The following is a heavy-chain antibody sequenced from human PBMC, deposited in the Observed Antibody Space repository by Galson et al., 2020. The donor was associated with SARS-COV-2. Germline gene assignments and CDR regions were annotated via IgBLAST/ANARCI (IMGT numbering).Heavy chain of an antibody. CDR2: ISSGST. V-gene: IGHV4-30-4*07. J-gene: IGHJ6*02. CDR1: GDSVSSGDYS. Sequence: SETLSLTCAVSGDSVSSGDYSWSWIRQPPGKGLEWIGYISSGSTSYNPSLKSRLTISLDTSKNQFSLKLSSVTAADTAVYYCGSELSPYYGMDVWGQGTTVTVSS. CDR3: GSELSPYYGMDV. D-gene: IGHD3-16*02.